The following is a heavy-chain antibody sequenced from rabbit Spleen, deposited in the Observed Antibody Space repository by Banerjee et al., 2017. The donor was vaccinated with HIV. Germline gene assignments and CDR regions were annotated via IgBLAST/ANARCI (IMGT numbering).Heavy chain of an antibody. V-gene: IGHV1S40*01. CDR3: ARDLDGVIGWNFGW. D-gene: IGHD4-1*01. CDR1: GFDFSSNG. J-gene: IGHJ3*01. CDR2: IDPVFGST. Sequence: QSLEESGGDLVKPGASLTLTCTASGFDFSSNGMCWVRQAPGKGLEWIGYIDPVFGSTDYASWAKGRFTISKTSSITVTLQMTSLTAADTATYFCARDLDGVIGWNFGWWGQGTLVTVS.